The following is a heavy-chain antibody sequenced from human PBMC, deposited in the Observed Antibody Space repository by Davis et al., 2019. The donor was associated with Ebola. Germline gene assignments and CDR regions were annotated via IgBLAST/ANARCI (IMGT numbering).Heavy chain of an antibody. CDR1: GFTFSTYS. J-gene: IGHJ6*02. V-gene: IGHV3-21*01. CDR2: ISSASDYI. D-gene: IGHD3-16*01. Sequence: SLKLSCAASGFTFSTYSMSWVRQAPGKGLEWVSSISSASDYIYYADSAKGRFTISRDNAKNSLYLQMNSLRAEDTSVYYCARDRPVDFFFGDYHGMDVWGQGTTVTVSS. CDR3: ARDRPVDFFFGDYHGMDV.